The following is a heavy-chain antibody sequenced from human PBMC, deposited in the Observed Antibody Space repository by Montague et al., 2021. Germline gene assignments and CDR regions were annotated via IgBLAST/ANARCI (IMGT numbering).Heavy chain of an antibody. CDR2: VSHGGRT. V-gene: IGHV4-38-2*02. CDR3: ARERDRYYYMDI. Sequence: SETLSLTCTVSRSPINSDYYWGWIRQPPGKGLEWMGSVSHGGRTYYNPSLNSRVTISVDTSNNHFSLKLSSVTAADTAMYYCARERDRYYYMDIWGKGTTITVSS. J-gene: IGHJ6*03. CDR1: RSPINSDYY.